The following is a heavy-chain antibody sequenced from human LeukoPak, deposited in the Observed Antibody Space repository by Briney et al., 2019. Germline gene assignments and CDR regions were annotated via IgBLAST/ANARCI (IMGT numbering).Heavy chain of an antibody. CDR3: ARSELNDYFKY. D-gene: IGHD3-16*01. J-gene: IGHJ4*02. Sequence: SGTLSLTCTVSGYSISSGYDWGWMRPAPGKGLEWLASISQSGDTYNNPSLKSRVSLSVDTSKNQLSLKLTSVTAADTAVYFCARSELNDYFKYWGQGSLVTVST. CDR1: GYSISSGYD. CDR2: ISQSGDT. V-gene: IGHV4-38-2*02.